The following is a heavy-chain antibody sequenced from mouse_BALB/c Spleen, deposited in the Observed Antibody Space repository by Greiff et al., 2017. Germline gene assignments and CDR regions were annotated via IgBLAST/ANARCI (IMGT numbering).Heavy chain of an antibody. J-gene: IGHJ3*01. Sequence: EVQVVESGGGLVQPGGSRKLSCAASGFTFSSFGMHWVRQAPEKGLEWVAYISSGSSTIYYADTVKGRFTISRDNPKNTLFLQMTSLRSEDTAMYYCAKGAFEGGFAYWGQGTLVTVSA. V-gene: IGHV5-17*02. D-gene: IGHD3-3*01. CDR1: GFTFSSFG. CDR3: AKGAFEGGFAY. CDR2: ISSGSSTI.